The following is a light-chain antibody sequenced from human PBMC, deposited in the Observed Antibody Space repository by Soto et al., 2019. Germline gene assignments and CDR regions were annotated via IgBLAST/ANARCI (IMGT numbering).Light chain of an antibody. CDR1: GSDVCGYNC. J-gene: IGLJ1*01. Sequence: HSVLPQPRSVSGYPGESITIYNTGTGSDVCGYNCVSRYHHHPAKVPHLFIYCVNQRPSGDAVCFSASKTDITASLSISGLQAEDEADYYCCSQSGSYTFVFGTGTKVTVL. CDR3: CSQSGSYTFV. CDR2: CVN. V-gene: IGLV2-11*01.